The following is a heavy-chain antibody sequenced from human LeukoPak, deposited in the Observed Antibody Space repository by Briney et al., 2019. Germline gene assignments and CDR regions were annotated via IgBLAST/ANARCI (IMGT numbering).Heavy chain of an antibody. J-gene: IGHJ5*02. CDR1: GGSFSIYY. Sequence: KPSETLSLTCTVSGGSFSIYYWSWIRQPAGKGLEWIGRIYTSGSTNYIPSLKSRVTMSVDTSKNQFSLNLSSVTAADTAVYYCARVGVVSSKFNWFDPWGQGTLVTVSS. V-gene: IGHV4-4*07. D-gene: IGHD4-23*01. CDR3: ARVGVVSSKFNWFDP. CDR2: IYTSGST.